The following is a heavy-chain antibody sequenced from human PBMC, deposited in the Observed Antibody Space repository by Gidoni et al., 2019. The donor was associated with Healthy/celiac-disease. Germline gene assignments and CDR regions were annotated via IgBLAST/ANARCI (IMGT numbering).Heavy chain of an antibody. Sequence: EVQLVESGGGLVQPGGSLRLSWAASGFTVRSNYMSWVRQAPGKGLEWVSVIYSGGSTYYADSVKGRFTISRDNSKNTLYLQMNSLRAEDTAVYYCARDQTYCSGGSCYGGWFDPWGQGTLVTVSS. V-gene: IGHV3-66*01. J-gene: IGHJ5*02. D-gene: IGHD2-15*01. CDR1: GFTVRSNY. CDR2: IYSGGST. CDR3: ARDQTYCSGGSCYGGWFDP.